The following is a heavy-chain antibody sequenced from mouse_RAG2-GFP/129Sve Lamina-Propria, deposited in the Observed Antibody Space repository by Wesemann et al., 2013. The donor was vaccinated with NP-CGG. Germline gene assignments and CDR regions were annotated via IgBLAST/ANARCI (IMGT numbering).Heavy chain of an antibody. CDR3: AIYYGNFDY. D-gene: IGHD2-1*01. V-gene: IGHV1-76*01. Sequence: QVQLQQPGAELVKPGASVKLSCKASGYTFTDYYINWVKQRPGQGLEWIARIYPGSDNTYYNEKFKGKATLTAEKSSSTAYMQLSSLTSEDSAVYFCAIYYGNFDYWGQGTTLTVSS. CDR2: IYPGSDNT. CDR1: GYTFTDYY. J-gene: IGHJ2*01.